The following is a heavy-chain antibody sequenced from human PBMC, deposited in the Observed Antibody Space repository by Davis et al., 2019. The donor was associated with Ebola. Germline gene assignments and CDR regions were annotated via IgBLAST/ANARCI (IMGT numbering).Heavy chain of an antibody. J-gene: IGHJ4*02. Sequence: PGGSLRLSCAASGFTDSSNYMSWVRQAPGKGLEWVSVLYSGGSADYADSVKGRFTISRDNSKNTLYLQMNSLRAEDTAVYYCARGRELLFGYWGQGTLVTVSS. CDR3: ARGRELLFGY. CDR2: LYSGGSA. CDR1: GFTDSSNY. V-gene: IGHV3-66*01. D-gene: IGHD1-26*01.